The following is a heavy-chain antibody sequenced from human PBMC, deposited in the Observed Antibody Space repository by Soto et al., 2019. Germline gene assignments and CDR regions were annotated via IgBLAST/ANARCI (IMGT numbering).Heavy chain of an antibody. D-gene: IGHD5-12*01. V-gene: IGHV3-23*01. CDR1: GFTFSNYA. CDR2: VSGSGDRT. J-gene: IGHJ4*02. Sequence: GGSLRLSCAASGFTFSNYAMSWVRQAPGKGLEWVSVVSGSGDRTDYADSVKGRFTISRDNSKNTLYLQMNSLRAEDTAVYYCARASNSGYGPFDYWGQGTLVTVSS. CDR3: ARASNSGYGPFDY.